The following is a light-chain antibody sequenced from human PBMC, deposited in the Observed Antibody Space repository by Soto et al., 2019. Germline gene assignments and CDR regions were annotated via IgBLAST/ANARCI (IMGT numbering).Light chain of an antibody. V-gene: IGKV1-39*01. J-gene: IGKJ3*01. CDR2: AAS. CDR3: QKTDSTPFT. Sequence: DIQMTQSPSSLSASVGDRVIINCRASQTISNYLNWYQEKPGKAPKLLIYAASNLQSGVPSRFSGGGSGTEFTLTISNLQPEDFATYYCQKTDSTPFTFGPGTKVDI. CDR1: QTISNY.